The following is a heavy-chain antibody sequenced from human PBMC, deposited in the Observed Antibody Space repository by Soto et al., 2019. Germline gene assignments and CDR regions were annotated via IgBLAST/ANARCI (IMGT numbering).Heavy chain of an antibody. J-gene: IGHJ6*03. V-gene: IGHV1-2*04. CDR3: ARERGGATATLDYYYFYMDV. Sequence: QVQLVQSGAEVRKPGASVTVSCRSSGDSFNDYYIHWVRQAPGQGFEWMGWINPNGGVTKYAQKFQGWVSMTRDTSIRTVYMQLSRLRYDDTAVYYCARERGGATATLDYYYFYMDVWGTGTTVTVSS. D-gene: IGHD5-12*01. CDR2: INPNGGVT. CDR1: GDSFNDYY.